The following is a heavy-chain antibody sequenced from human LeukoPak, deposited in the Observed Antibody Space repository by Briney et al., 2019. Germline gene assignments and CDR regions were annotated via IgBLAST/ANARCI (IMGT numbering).Heavy chain of an antibody. J-gene: IGHJ4*02. CDR1: GGSISSSSYY. CDR2: IYYSGST. Sequence: SETLSLTCTVSGGSISSSSYYWGWIRQPPGKGLEWIGYIYYSGSTNYNPSLKSRVTISVDTSKNQFSLKLSSVTAADTAVYYCARDTSRDGYNRFDYWGQGTLVTVSS. D-gene: IGHD5-24*01. V-gene: IGHV4-61*01. CDR3: ARDTSRDGYNRFDY.